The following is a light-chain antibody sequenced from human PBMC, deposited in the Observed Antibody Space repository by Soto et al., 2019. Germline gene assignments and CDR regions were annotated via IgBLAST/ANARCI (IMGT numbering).Light chain of an antibody. CDR2: DAS. Sequence: IVLAQSPATLSLSPGERATLSCRASQSVSIYLAWYQQKPGQAPRLLIYDASNRATGIPARFSGSGSGTEFTLTISSLEPEDFAVYYCQQRSNWPTKITFGQGTRLEIK. V-gene: IGKV3-11*01. CDR3: QQRSNWPTKIT. J-gene: IGKJ5*01. CDR1: QSVSIY.